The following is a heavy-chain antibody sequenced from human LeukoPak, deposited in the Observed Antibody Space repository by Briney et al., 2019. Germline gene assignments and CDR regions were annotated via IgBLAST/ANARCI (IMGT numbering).Heavy chain of an antibody. CDR1: GFTFSSYW. CDR3: ARVQGHPPNGLDI. CDR2: INSDGSST. V-gene: IGHV3-74*01. Sequence: GGSLRLSCAASGFTFSSYWMHWVRQAPGKGLVWVSRINSDGSSTSYADAVKGRFSISRDNAKNTAYLQMNSLRAEDTAVYYCARVQGHPPNGLDIWGQGTMVTVSS. J-gene: IGHJ3*02. D-gene: IGHD2-8*01.